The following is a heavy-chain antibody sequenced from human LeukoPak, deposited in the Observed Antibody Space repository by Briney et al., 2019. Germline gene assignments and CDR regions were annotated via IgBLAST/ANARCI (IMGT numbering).Heavy chain of an antibody. V-gene: IGHV4-39*01. Sequence: SETLSLTCTVSGVSISSSNSYWGWIRQPPGKGLEWIGSIYYSGNTYYNASLKSQVSISIDTSKNQFSLRLTSVTAADTAVYYCARASEANYMDVWGKGTTVTVSS. CDR1: GVSISSSNSY. D-gene: IGHD1-14*01. CDR3: ARASEANYMDV. CDR2: IYYSGNT. J-gene: IGHJ6*03.